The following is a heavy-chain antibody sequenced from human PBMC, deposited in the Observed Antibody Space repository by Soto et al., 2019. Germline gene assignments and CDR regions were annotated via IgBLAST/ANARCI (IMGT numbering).Heavy chain of an antibody. V-gene: IGHV1-69*01. CDR2: STSIFDKS. CDR1: GGSFNNYG. D-gene: IGHD1-26*01. J-gene: IGHJ3*02. CDR3: ARGRWELLANSPYSFDI. Sequence: QVHLVQSGAEVKTPGSSVRVSCRASGGSFNNYGVRWLRQAPGQGLEWMGGSTSIFDKSKYAQNFQGRVTITADDSTGTVYMNLNSLRSEDTAMYYCARGRWELLANSPYSFDIWGQGTMVSVSS.